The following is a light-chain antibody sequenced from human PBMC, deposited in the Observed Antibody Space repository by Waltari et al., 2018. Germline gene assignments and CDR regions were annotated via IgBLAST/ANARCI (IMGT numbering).Light chain of an antibody. V-gene: IGLV3-21*02. CDR3: QLWDKSSDPPYV. J-gene: IGLJ1*01. CDR2: DDS. CDR1: NIGSKS. Sequence: SYVLTQPPSVSVAPGQTARMTCGANNIGSKSVHWYQKKPGQAPVPVVYDDSDRPSGIPERFFGSNSGNTATLTITRVEAGDEADYYCQLWDKSSDPPYVFGPGTKVTVL.